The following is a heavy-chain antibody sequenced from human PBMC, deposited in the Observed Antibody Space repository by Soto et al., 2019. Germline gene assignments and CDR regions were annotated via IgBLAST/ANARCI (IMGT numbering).Heavy chain of an antibody. CDR1: SGSIDNVYW. CDR2: IYYSGNT. D-gene: IGHD3-16*01. J-gene: IGHJ6*02. CDR3: AGQPTAGSFYDLGSYYYYYGMDV. Sequence: SETLSLTCAVSSGSIDNVYWWNWIRQPPGKGLEWIGNIYYSGNTDCNPSLKSRVTISVDTSKNQFSLNLSSVTAADSAVYYCAGQPTAGSFYDLGSYYYYYGMDVWGQGTTVTVSS. V-gene: IGHV4-30-4*01.